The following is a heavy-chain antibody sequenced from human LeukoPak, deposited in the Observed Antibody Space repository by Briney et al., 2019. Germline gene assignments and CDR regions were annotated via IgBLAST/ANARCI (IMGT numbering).Heavy chain of an antibody. Sequence: GGSLRLSCAASGFTFSSYSMNWVRQAPGKGLEWVSSISSSSSYIYYADSVKGRFPISRDNAKNSLYLQMNSLRAEDTAVYYCASDLYGGNPRGFDYWGQGTLVTVSS. V-gene: IGHV3-21*01. CDR2: ISSSSSYI. J-gene: IGHJ4*02. D-gene: IGHD4-23*01. CDR1: GFTFSSYS. CDR3: ASDLYGGNPRGFDY.